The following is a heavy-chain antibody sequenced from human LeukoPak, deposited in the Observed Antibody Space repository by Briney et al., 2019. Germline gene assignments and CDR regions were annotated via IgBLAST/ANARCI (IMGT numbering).Heavy chain of an antibody. D-gene: IGHD2-2*01. CDR1: GFTFSSYA. CDR3: ARDRACSSTSCSMGGYYYCGMDV. V-gene: IGHV3-23*01. Sequence: PGGSLRLSCAASGFTFSSYAMSWVRQAPGKGLEWVSAISGSGGSTYYADSVKGRFTISRDNSKNTLYLQMNSLRAEDTAVYYCARDRACSSTSCSMGGYYYCGMDVWGQGTTVTVSS. CDR2: ISGSGGST. J-gene: IGHJ6*02.